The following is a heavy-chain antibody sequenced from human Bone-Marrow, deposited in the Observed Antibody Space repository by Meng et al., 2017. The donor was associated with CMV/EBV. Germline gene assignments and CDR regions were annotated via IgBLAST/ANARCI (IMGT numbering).Heavy chain of an antibody. V-gene: IGHV3-48*04. Sequence: GESLKISCAASGFTFSSYGMHWVRQAPGKGLEWLSFIRSNSNMIKYADSVKGRFTISRDNAKNSVYLQMNSLRVEDTAVYYCARDDKWNPDYWGQGNLVTVSS. CDR1: GFTFSSYG. CDR2: IRSNSNMI. CDR3: ARDDKWNPDY. J-gene: IGHJ4*02. D-gene: IGHD1-1*01.